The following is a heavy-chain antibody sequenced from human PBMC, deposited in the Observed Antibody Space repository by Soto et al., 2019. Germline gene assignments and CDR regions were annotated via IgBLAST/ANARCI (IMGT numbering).Heavy chain of an antibody. CDR3: ATPNKFLSGMGCSWYYFDY. Sequence: SVKVSCKASGDTLNNFAFSWVRQAPGQGPEWMGGIIPAFGTTNYPQQFRGRVTITAVDSTSTVYLEVNSLRYEDTAVYYCATPNKFLSGMGCSWYYFDYWGQGTLVTVSS. J-gene: IGHJ4*02. CDR2: IIPAFGTT. V-gene: IGHV1-69*13. CDR1: GDTLNNFA. D-gene: IGHD5-12*01.